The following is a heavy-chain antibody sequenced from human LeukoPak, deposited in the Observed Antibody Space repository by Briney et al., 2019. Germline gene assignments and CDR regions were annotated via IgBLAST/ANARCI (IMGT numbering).Heavy chain of an antibody. V-gene: IGHV3-30*04. D-gene: IGHD2-21*02. CDR1: GFTFSSYA. Sequence: GGSLRLSCAASGFTFSSYAMHWVRQAPGKGLEWVAVISYDGSNKYYADSVKGRFTISRDNSKNTLYLQMNSLRAEDTAVYYCAKDFRGIVVVTASLDYWGQGTLVTVSS. CDR2: ISYDGSNK. J-gene: IGHJ4*02. CDR3: AKDFRGIVVVTASLDY.